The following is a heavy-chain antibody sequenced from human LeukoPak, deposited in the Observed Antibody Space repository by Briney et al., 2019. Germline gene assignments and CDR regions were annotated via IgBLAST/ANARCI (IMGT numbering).Heavy chain of an antibody. Sequence: SGPALVKPTQTLTLTCTFSGFSLSTSGMRVSWIRQPPGKALEWLSRIDWDDDKFYSTSLKTRLTISKDTSKNQVVLTMTNMDPVDTATYYCARMSTYDILTGHFDYWGQGTPVTVSS. CDR3: ARMSTYDILTGHFDY. CDR1: GFSLSTSGMR. V-gene: IGHV2-70*04. D-gene: IGHD3-9*01. J-gene: IGHJ4*02. CDR2: IDWDDDK.